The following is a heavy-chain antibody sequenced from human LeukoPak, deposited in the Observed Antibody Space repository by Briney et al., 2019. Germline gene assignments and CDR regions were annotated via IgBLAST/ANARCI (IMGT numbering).Heavy chain of an antibody. J-gene: IGHJ4*02. V-gene: IGHV4-34*01. CDR1: GGSFRGYY. D-gene: IGHD3-3*01. CDR2: INHSGST. CDR3: ASKYYDFWSGYAPGGFFDY. Sequence: PSETLSLTCAVYGGSFRGYYWSWIRQPPGKGLEWIGEINHSGSTNYNPSLKSRVTISVDTSKNQFSLKLSSVTAADTAVYYCASKYYDFWSGYAPGGFFDYWGQGTLVTVSS.